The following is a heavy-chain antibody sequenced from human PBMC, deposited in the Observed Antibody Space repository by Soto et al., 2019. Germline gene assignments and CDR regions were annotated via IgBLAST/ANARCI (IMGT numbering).Heavy chain of an antibody. CDR1: GGTFSSYS. V-gene: IGHV1-69*01. J-gene: IGHJ4*02. D-gene: IGHD1-26*01. CDR2: IIPIFGTA. CDR3: ARDGGRHAGGIDY. Sequence: QVQLVQSGAEVKKPGSSVKVSCKASGGTFSSYSINWVRQAPGQGLEWMGEIIPIFGTANYAQKFQGRVTITADESTSTAYMELSSLRSEDTSVYYGARDGGRHAGGIDYWGQGTLVTVSS.